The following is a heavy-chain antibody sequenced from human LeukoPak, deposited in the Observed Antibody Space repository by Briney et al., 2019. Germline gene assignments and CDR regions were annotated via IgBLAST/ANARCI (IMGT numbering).Heavy chain of an antibody. CDR3: ARTYRYDSSGYYVDY. D-gene: IGHD3-22*01. J-gene: IGHJ4*02. V-gene: IGHV3-72*01. CDR1: GFTLSDHN. Sequence: PGGSLRLSCAASGFTLSDHNIDWVRQAPGKGLEWVGRSRNKANRYTTEYAASVKGRFTISRDDSQNSQYLQMNSLRTEDTPVYHCARTYRYDSSGYYVDYWGQGTLVTVSS. CDR2: SRNKANRYTT.